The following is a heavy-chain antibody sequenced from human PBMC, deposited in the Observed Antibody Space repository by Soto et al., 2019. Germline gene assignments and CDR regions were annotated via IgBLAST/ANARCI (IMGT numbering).Heavy chain of an antibody. J-gene: IGHJ4*02. V-gene: IGHV1-3*01. D-gene: IGHD3-22*01. CDR3: ARDPNPYYYDSSGYLDY. CDR1: GYTFTSYA. Sequence: ASVKVSCKASGYTFTSYAMHWVRQAPGQRLEWMGWINAGNGNTKYSQKFQGRVTITRDTSASTAYMELSSLRSEDTAVYYCARDPNPYYYDSSGYLDYWGQGTLVTGS. CDR2: INAGNGNT.